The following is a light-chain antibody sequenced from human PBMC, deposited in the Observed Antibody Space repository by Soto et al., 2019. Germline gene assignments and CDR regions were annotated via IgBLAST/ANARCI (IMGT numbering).Light chain of an antibody. Sequence: EIVLTQSPGTLSLSPGERATLSCRASQSVSSSYLAWYQQKPGQAPRLLIYGASSRATGIPDRFSGSGSGTDVTLTIGRLEPEDFAVYYCQQYGRSPLTFGQGTRLEIK. J-gene: IGKJ5*01. CDR3: QQYGRSPLT. CDR2: GAS. V-gene: IGKV3-20*01. CDR1: QSVSSSY.